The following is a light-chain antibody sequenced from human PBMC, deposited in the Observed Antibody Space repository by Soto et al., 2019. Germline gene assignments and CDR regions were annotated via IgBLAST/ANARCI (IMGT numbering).Light chain of an antibody. CDR2: GIS. CDR1: QSLATN. J-gene: IGKJ4*01. CDR3: QQYLASPLT. Sequence: EIMMTQSPVTLSVSPGERVTLSCRASQSLATNLAWYQQKPGQTPRLVIYGISARASGIPGRFSGSGFGTDFSLSISILQPEESGGYYCQQYLASPLTFGGGTKV. V-gene: IGKV3-15*01.